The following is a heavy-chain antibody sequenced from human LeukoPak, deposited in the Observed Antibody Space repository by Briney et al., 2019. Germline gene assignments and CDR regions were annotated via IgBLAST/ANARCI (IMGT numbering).Heavy chain of an antibody. CDR1: GYTFTGYY. CDR2: INPKSDGT. Sequence: ASVKVSCKASGYTFTGYYMHWVRQAPGQGLEWMGWINPKSDGTKYAQKFQGRVTVTTDTSITTAYMELSRLTSDDTAVYYCATWSSSWSAFDLWGQGTMVAVSS. CDR3: ATWSSSWSAFDL. V-gene: IGHV1-2*02. D-gene: IGHD6-13*01. J-gene: IGHJ3*01.